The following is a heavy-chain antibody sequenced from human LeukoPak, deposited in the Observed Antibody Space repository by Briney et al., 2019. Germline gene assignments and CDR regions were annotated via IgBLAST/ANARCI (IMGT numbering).Heavy chain of an antibody. J-gene: IGHJ4*02. CDR3: ASPGIAAAGTGGGLFDY. Sequence: GESLKISCKVSGYSFTSYWIGWVRQMPGKGLECMGIIYPGDSDTRYSPSFQGQVPISADKSISTAYLQWSSLKASDTAMYYCASPGIAAAGTGGGLFDYWGQGTLVTVSS. V-gene: IGHV5-51*01. CDR2: IYPGDSDT. D-gene: IGHD6-13*01. CDR1: GYSFTSYW.